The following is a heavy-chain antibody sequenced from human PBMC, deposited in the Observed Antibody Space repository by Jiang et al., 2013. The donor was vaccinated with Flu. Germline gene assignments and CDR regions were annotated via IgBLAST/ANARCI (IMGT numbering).Heavy chain of an antibody. CDR3: ASGPEIDY. J-gene: IGHJ4*02. Sequence: SGAEVKKPGESLKISCQGSGYSFTSYWLAWVRQMPGKGLEWVGMIYPGDSDVRYSPSFQGQVTISADKSITTAYLQWKTLKASDTAMYFCASGPEIDYWGQGTLVTVSS. CDR1: GYSFTSYW. CDR2: IYPGDSDV. V-gene: IGHV5-51*01.